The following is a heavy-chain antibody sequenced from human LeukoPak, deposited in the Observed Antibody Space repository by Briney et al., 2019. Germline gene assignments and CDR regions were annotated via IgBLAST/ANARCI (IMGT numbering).Heavy chain of an antibody. CDR3: ARSYGGYVLDE. Sequence: SETLSLTCIVSGGSVSSLYWHWIRQSPEKGLEWIGYAYSTGGAKYNPSLKNRVTMSFDTPKNHFSLKLTSVTAADTAVYFRARSYGGYVLDEWGQGTLVVVSS. D-gene: IGHD5-12*01. CDR1: GGSVSSLY. CDR2: AYSTGGA. J-gene: IGHJ4*02. V-gene: IGHV4-59*02.